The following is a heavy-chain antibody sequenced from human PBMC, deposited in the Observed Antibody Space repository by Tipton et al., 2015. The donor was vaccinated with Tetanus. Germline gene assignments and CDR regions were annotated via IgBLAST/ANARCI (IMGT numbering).Heavy chain of an antibody. D-gene: IGHD2-21*01. J-gene: IGHJ6*02. CDR2: INPDSGGT. Sequence: QVQLVQSGAEVRKPGASVKVSCKAAGYTFTGNYLQWVRQAPGQGLEWMGWINPDSGGTNSAQKFQGRVTMTRDTSISTAYMELSRLRSDDTAVYYCARLTGHSMDVVDYYYLGMDVWGQGTKVTVSS. CDR3: ARLTGHSMDVVDYYYLGMDV. CDR1: GYTFTGNY. V-gene: IGHV1-2*02.